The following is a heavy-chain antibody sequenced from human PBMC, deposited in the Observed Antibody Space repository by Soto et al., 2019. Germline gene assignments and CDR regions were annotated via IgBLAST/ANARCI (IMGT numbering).Heavy chain of an antibody. Sequence: SETLSLTCAVYGGSFSGYYWSWIRQPPGKGLEWIGEINHSGSTNYNPSLKSRVTISVDTSKNQFSLKLSSVTAADTAVYYCARAGNGEDYWGQGTLVTVSS. CDR1: GGSFSGYY. CDR2: INHSGST. J-gene: IGHJ4*02. D-gene: IGHD3-10*01. CDR3: ARAGNGEDY. V-gene: IGHV4-34*01.